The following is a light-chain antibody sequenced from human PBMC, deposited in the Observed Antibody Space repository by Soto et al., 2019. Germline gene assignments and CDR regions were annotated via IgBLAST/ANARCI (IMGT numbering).Light chain of an antibody. J-gene: IGKJ2*01. CDR3: QRYNRAPYT. V-gene: IGKV1-27*01. Sequence: DIQMTQSPSSLSASVGDRVTITCRASEGISNYLAWYQQKPGKVPSLLIYAASTLQSGGPSRFSGSGSETDFTLTICGLQPEDVATYYCQRYNRAPYTFGQGTKLEIK. CDR2: AAS. CDR1: EGISNY.